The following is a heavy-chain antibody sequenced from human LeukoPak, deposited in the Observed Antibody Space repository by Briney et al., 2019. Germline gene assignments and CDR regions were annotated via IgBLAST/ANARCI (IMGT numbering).Heavy chain of an antibody. CDR3: ARGYIVTDY. J-gene: IGHJ4*02. V-gene: IGHV3-30*03. Sequence: GGSLRLSCAASGFTFSSYGMHWVRQAPGKGLEWVAVISYDGSNKYYADSVKGRFTISRDNSKNTLYLQMNSLRAEDTAVYYCARGYIVTDYWGQGTLVTVSS. CDR2: ISYDGSNK. CDR1: GFTFSSYG. D-gene: IGHD3-16*02.